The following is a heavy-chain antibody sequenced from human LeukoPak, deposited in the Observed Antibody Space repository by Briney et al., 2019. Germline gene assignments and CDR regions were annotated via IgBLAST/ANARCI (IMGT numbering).Heavy chain of an antibody. CDR2: IYYSGST. CDR1: GDSIGSSSYH. CDR3: ARSDGSGYYFDY. V-gene: IGHV4-39*07. D-gene: IGHD3-10*01. Sequence: PSETLSLTCTVSGDSIGSSSYHWGWIRQPPGKGLEWIGSIYYSGSTYNNRSLKRRLTISIDTSKNQFSLRLSSVTAADTAVYYCARSDGSGYYFDYWGQGTLVTVSS. J-gene: IGHJ4*02.